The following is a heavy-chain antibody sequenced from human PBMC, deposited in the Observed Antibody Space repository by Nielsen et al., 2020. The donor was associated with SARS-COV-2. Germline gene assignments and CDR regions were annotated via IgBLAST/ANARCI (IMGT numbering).Heavy chain of an antibody. V-gene: IGHV4-4*02. J-gene: IGHJ4*02. D-gene: IGHD7-27*01. CDR2: IYHRGST. CDR1: GGSISSNTW. Sequence: SETLSLTCAVSGGSISSNTWWRWVRQPPGKGLEWIGDIYHRGSTNSSPSLKTRVTISVDKSKNQFSLELRSVTAADTAVYYCARDCSCGLGSSPSYYFDYWGQGTLVTVSS. CDR3: ARDCSCGLGSSPSYYFDY.